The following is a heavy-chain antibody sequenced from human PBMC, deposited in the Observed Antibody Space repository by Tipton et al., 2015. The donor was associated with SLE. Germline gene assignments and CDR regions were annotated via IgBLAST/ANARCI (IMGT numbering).Heavy chain of an antibody. J-gene: IGHJ4*02. CDR2: TYYRSEWLT. D-gene: IGHD6-6*01. V-gene: IGHV6-1*01. CDR1: GDSVSSNSAA. Sequence: GLVKPSQTLSLTCAISGDSVSSNSAAWNWIRQSPSRGLEWLGRTYYRSEWLTDSSVSMRGRPIINPDIAKNQFSLQLNSVTPDDTAIYYCARDLSARLDYWGQGKLVTVSS. CDR3: ARDLSARLDY.